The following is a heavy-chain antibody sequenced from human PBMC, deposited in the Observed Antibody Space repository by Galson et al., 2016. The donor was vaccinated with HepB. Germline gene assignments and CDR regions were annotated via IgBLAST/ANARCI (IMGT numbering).Heavy chain of an antibody. J-gene: IGHJ4*01. CDR2: ISYDGNNK. D-gene: IGHD5-24*01. V-gene: IGHV3-30-3*01. CDR1: GFTFSSYA. Sequence: SLRLSCAASGFTFSSYAIHWVRQAPGKGLEWVTIISYDGNNKYYADSVEGRFTISRDNSKNTLYLQMNSLRAEDTAVYYCAREQGKWLQAQYYFDFWGHGILVTVSS. CDR3: AREQGKWLQAQYYFDF.